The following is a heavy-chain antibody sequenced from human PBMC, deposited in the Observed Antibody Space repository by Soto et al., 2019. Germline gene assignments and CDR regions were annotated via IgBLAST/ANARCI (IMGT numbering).Heavy chain of an antibody. V-gene: IGHV3-23*01. Sequence: GCLRLSCAASGFTFSSYAISCVRQAPGKGLEWVSLIGASGCTTYYADSVKGRFTISRDNSKNTLYLQMISLRAEDTAVYYCAKRLDSRRFDYWGQGTLVTVSS. CDR3: AKRLDSRRFDY. CDR1: GFTFSSYA. CDR2: IGASGCTT. J-gene: IGHJ4*02.